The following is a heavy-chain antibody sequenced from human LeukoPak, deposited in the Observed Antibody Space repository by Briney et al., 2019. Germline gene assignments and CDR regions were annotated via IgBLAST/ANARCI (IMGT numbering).Heavy chain of an antibody. J-gene: IGHJ4*02. V-gene: IGHV1-69*04. Sequence: SVKVSCKASGGTFSSYAISWVRQAPGQGLEWMGRIIPILGIANYAQKFQGRVTITADKSTSTACMELSSLRSEDTAVYYCARGLTRERRWLDRNYFDYWGQGTLVTVSS. D-gene: IGHD6-19*01. CDR1: GGTFSSYA. CDR3: ARGLTRERRWLDRNYFDY. CDR2: IIPILGIA.